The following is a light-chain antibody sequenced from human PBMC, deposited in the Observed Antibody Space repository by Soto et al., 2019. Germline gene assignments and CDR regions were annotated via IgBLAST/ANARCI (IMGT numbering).Light chain of an antibody. Sequence: EIVLTQSPATLSLSPGERATLSCRASQSVSSYLAWYQQKPGQAPRLLIYDASNRATGIPARFSGSGCGTDFTLTSSSLEPEYFAVYYCQQRSNWPLTFGGGTKVEIK. CDR2: DAS. J-gene: IGKJ4*01. V-gene: IGKV3-11*01. CDR3: QQRSNWPLT. CDR1: QSVSSY.